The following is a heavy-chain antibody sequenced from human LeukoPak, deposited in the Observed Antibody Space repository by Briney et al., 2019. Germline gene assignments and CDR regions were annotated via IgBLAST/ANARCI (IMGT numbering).Heavy chain of an antibody. V-gene: IGHV3-30*18. D-gene: IGHD6-19*01. J-gene: IGHJ4*02. CDR3: AKDYDGYSSG. Sequence: PGGSLRLSCAASGFTFSSYGMHWVRQAPGKGLEWVAVISYDGSNKYYADSVKGRFTISRDNSKNTLYLQMNSLRAEDTAVYYCAKDYDGYSSGWGQGTLVTVSS. CDR2: ISYDGSNK. CDR1: GFTFSSYG.